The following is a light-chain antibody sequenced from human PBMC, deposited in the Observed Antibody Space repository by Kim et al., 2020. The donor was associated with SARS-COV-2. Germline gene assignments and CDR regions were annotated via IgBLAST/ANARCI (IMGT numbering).Light chain of an antibody. CDR3: SSYTIAGTRV. V-gene: IGLV2-14*03. CDR2: DVN. J-gene: IGLJ1*01. CDR1: SRDVGAYNY. Sequence: GPSITISCTGTSRDVGAYNYVSWYQQHPGKVPKVMIYDVNNRPSGVSNRFSGSKSGNTASLTISGLQSEDEADYYCSSYTIAGTRVFGTGTKVTVL.